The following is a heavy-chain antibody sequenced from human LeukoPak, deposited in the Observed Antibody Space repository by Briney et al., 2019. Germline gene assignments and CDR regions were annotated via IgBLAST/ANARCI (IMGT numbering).Heavy chain of an antibody. CDR1: GGSISSYY. CDR3: ARERYYYDSSGYHSDAFDI. V-gene: IGHV4-4*07. J-gene: IGHJ3*02. Sequence: PSETLSLTCTVSGGSISSYYWSWIRQPAGKGLEWIGRIYTSGSTNYNPSLKSRVTMSVDTSKNQFSLKLSSVTAADTAVYYCARERYYYDSSGYHSDAFDIWGQGTMVTASS. D-gene: IGHD3-22*01. CDR2: IYTSGST.